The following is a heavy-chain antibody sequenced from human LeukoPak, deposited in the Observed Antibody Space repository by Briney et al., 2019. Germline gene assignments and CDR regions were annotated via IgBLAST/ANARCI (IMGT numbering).Heavy chain of an antibody. Sequence: GASVKDSCKASGYTFTNYYLHWVRQAPGQGLEWMGIINPSAGTASYPQKFQGRVTMTRDTSTTTVYMELTSLRSEDTAAYYCARNGWVGAPQLGAFDVWGRGTMVTVSS. CDR1: GYTFTNYY. V-gene: IGHV1-46*01. CDR2: INPSAGTA. J-gene: IGHJ3*01. CDR3: ARNGWVGAPQLGAFDV. D-gene: IGHD1-26*01.